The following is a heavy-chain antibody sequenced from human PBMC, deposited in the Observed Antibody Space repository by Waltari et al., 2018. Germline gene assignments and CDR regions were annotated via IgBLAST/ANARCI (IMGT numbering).Heavy chain of an antibody. CDR1: GGSFSGYY. J-gene: IGHJ5*02. V-gene: IGHV4-34*01. Sequence: VQLQQWGAGLLKPSETLSLTCAVYGGSFSGYYWSWIRQPPGKGLEWIGEINHSGSTNYNPSLKSRVTISVDTSKNQFSLKLSSVTAADTAVYYCARGLFTDCSGGSCYSGWFDPWGQGTLVTVSS. CDR2: INHSGST. CDR3: ARGLFTDCSGGSCYSGWFDP. D-gene: IGHD2-15*01.